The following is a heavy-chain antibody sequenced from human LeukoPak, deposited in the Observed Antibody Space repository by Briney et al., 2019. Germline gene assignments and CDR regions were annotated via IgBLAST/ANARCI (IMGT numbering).Heavy chain of an antibody. CDR2: ISSSSSYI. CDR1: GFTFSSYE. Sequence: GGSLRLSCAASGFTFSSYEMNWVRQAPGKGLEWVSSISSSSSYIYYADSVKGRFTISRDNAKNSLYLQMNSLRAEDTAVYYCARELLRYFDWLSSHDAFDIWGQGTMVTVSS. CDR3: ARELLRYFDWLSSHDAFDI. J-gene: IGHJ3*02. D-gene: IGHD3-9*01. V-gene: IGHV3-21*01.